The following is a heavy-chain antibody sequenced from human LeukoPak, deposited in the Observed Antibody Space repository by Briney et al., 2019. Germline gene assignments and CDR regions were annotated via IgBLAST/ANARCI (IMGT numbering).Heavy chain of an antibody. V-gene: IGHV1-18*01. D-gene: IGHD1-1*01. Sequence: ASVKVSCKASGYTFTSYGISWVRQAPGQGLEWMGWISAYNGNTNYAQKLQGRVTMTTDTSTSTAYMELRSLRSDDTAVYYCARRGNWNDVYYYYYMDVWGKGTTVTVSS. J-gene: IGHJ6*03. CDR2: ISAYNGNT. CDR3: ARRGNWNDVYYYYYMDV. CDR1: GYTFTSYG.